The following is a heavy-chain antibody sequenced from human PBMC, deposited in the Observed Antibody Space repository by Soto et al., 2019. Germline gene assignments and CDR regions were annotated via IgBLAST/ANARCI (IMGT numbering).Heavy chain of an antibody. V-gene: IGHV3-49*04. J-gene: IGHJ6*02. CDR3: VRSERITIFGVVPSGMDV. D-gene: IGHD3-3*01. CDR1: GFTFGDYA. Sequence: GGSLRLSCTASGFTFGDYAMSWVRQAPGKGPEWVGFIRSKAYGGTTEYAASVKGRFTISRDDSKSIAYLQMNSLKTEDTAVYYCVRSERITIFGVVPSGMDVWGQGTTVTVSS. CDR2: IRSKAYGGTT.